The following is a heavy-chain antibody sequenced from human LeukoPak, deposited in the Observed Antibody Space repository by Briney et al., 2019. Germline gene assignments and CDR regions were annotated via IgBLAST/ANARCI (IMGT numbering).Heavy chain of an antibody. CDR2: DSIYGGGP. Sequence: GGSLRLSCAASGFTLSSYGMSWIRQVPGKGLEWVSADSIYGGGPYYADFVKGRFTMSRDNYEKTLYLQMDSLRAEDTAVYYCASEDVGAAPDYWGQGTLVTVSS. V-gene: IGHV3-23*01. CDR3: ASEDVGAAPDY. CDR1: GFTLSSYG. D-gene: IGHD1-26*01. J-gene: IGHJ4*02.